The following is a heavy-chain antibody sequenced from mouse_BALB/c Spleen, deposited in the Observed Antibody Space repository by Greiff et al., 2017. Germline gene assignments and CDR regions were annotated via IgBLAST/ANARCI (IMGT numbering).Heavy chain of an antibody. Sequence: DVKLVESGGGLVQPGGSLKLSCAASGFTFSSYGMSWVRQTPDKRLELVATINSNGGSTYYPDSVKGRFTISRDNAKNTLYLQMSSLKSEDTAMYYCAREDDGRLEGFAYWGQGTLVTVSA. CDR1: GFTFSSYG. CDR3: AREDDGRLEGFAY. D-gene: IGHD2-3*01. V-gene: IGHV5-6-3*01. CDR2: INSNGGST. J-gene: IGHJ3*01.